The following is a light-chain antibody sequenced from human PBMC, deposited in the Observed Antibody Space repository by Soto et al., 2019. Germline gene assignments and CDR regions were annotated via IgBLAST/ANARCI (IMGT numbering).Light chain of an antibody. J-gene: IGKJ4*01. Sequence: DIVLTQSPGTLSLSAGERATLSCRASQSFSSSYLAWYQQKPGQTPRLLIYDTSTRATGVPARFSGSRSGPEFTLTINSLQSEDFAIYYCQPYNNWPLTFGGGTKVDIK. CDR3: QPYNNWPLT. CDR2: DTS. CDR1: QSFSSSY. V-gene: IGKV3-15*01.